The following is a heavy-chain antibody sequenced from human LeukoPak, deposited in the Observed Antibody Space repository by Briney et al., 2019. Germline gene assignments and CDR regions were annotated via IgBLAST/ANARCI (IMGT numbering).Heavy chain of an antibody. J-gene: IGHJ5*02. CDR2: ISSSSSYI. Sequence: GGSLRLSCAASGFTFSSYSVNWVRQAPGKGLEWVSSISSSSSYIYYADSVKGRFTISRDNAKNSLYLQMNSLRAEDTAGYYCASKSATRSFWWFDPWGQGTLVTVSS. CDR3: ASKSATRSFWWFDP. CDR1: GFTFSSYS. V-gene: IGHV3-21*01. D-gene: IGHD3-3*01.